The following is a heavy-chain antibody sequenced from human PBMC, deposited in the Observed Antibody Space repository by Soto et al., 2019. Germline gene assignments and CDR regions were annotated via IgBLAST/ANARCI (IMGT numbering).Heavy chain of an antibody. CDR1: GFVSNDYD. J-gene: IGHJ4*02. CDR3: SRGIKGGLDA. D-gene: IGHD2-21*01. CDR2: ISYDGRNK. V-gene: IGHV3-30*03. Sequence: QVQLAESGGGLVQPGRSLRLSCATSGFVSNDYDIHWVRQAPGKGLAWLASISYDGRNKYYADSVKGRFTISRDNSKNTLSLQINRLRAEDPAVYYCSRGIKGGLDAWGPGTLVTVS.